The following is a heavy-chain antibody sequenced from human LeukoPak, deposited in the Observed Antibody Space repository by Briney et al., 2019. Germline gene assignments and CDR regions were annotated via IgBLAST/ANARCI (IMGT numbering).Heavy chain of an antibody. CDR2: ITSSGSTT. Sequence: GGSLRLSCAASGFTFSSYEMHWVRQAPGKGLEWISYITSSGSTTYYADSVKGRFTISRDNAKKSLYLQRNSLRAEVTAVYNCARKYSSGYGGQGTLVTVSS. CDR1: GFTFSSYE. CDR3: ARKYSSGY. D-gene: IGHD3-9*01. J-gene: IGHJ4*02. V-gene: IGHV3-48*03.